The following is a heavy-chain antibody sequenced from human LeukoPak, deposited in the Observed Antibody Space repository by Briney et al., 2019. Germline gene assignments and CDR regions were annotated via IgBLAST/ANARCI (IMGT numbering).Heavy chain of an antibody. CDR2: ISSSSSYM. CDR1: GFTFSTYG. V-gene: IGHV3-21*01. CDR3: ARGRGYSSSSTDMDV. D-gene: IGHD6-6*01. J-gene: IGHJ6*02. Sequence: GGSLRLSCATSGFTFSTYGMNWVRQAPGKGLEWVSSISSSSSYMYYAESVKGRFTISRDNAENSLYLQMNSLRVEDTALYYCARGRGYSSSSTDMDVWGRGTTVTVSS.